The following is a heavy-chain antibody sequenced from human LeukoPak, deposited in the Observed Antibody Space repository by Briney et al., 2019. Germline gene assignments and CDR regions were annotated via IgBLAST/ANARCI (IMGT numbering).Heavy chain of an antibody. CDR3: ARGVDYGEDY. CDR2: IYTSGST. V-gene: IGHV4-61*02. Sequence: PSQTLSLTCTVSGGSLSSGSYYWSWIRQPAGKGLEWIGRIYTSGSTNYNPSLKSRVTISVDTSKNQFSLKLSSVTAADTAVYYCARGVDYGEDYWGQGTLVTVSS. D-gene: IGHD4/OR15-4a*01. J-gene: IGHJ4*02. CDR1: GGSLSSGSYY.